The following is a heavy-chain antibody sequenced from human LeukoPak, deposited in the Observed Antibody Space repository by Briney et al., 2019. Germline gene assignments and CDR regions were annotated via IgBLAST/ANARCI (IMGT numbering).Heavy chain of an antibody. Sequence: GGSLRPSCAASGFTFSSYGMHWVRQAPGKGLEWVAFIRYDGSNKYYADSVKGRFTISRDNSKNTLYLQMNSLRAEDTAVYYCAKDGEDCSSTSCYRRGSWFDPWGQGTLVTVSS. CDR3: AKDGEDCSSTSCYRRGSWFDP. D-gene: IGHD2-2*01. V-gene: IGHV3-30*02. J-gene: IGHJ5*02. CDR2: IRYDGSNK. CDR1: GFTFSSYG.